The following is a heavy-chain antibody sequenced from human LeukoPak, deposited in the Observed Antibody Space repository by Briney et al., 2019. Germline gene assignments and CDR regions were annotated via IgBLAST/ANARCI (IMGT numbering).Heavy chain of an antibody. CDR2: ISSSSSTI. CDR1: GFTFSSYS. CDR3: ARGGSNYYYYYMDV. Sequence: GGSLRLSCAASGFTFSSYSMNWVRQAPGKGLEGVSYISSSSSTIYYADSVKGRFTISRDNAKNSLYLQMNSLRAEDTAVYYCARGGSNYYYYYMDVWGKGTTVTVSS. V-gene: IGHV3-48*01. D-gene: IGHD3-10*01. J-gene: IGHJ6*03.